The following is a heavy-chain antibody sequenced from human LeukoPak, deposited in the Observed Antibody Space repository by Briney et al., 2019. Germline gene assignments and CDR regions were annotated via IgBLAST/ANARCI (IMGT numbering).Heavy chain of an antibody. CDR3: ARAYGTLIPYYYYGMDV. CDR2: IYYSGST. D-gene: IGHD3-16*01. CDR1: GGSISSYY. Sequence: PSETLSLTCTVSGGSISSYYWSWIRQPPGRGLEWIGYIYYSGSTNYNPSLKSRVTISVDTSKNQFSLKLSSVTAADTAVYYCARAYGTLIPYYYYGMDVWGQGTTVTVSS. V-gene: IGHV4-59*01. J-gene: IGHJ6*02.